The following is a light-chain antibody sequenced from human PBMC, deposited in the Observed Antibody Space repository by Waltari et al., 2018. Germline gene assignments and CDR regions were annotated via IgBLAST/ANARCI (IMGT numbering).Light chain of an antibody. CDR1: RSNIGAGYD. J-gene: IGLJ3*02. Sequence: QSVLTQPPSVSGAPGQRVTISCTGSRSNIGAGYDVPWYQQLPGTAPKLLIDGNINRPSGVPDQFSGSKSGTSASLAITGLQAEDEADYYCQSYDNSLSGWVFGGGTKLTVL. CDR3: QSYDNSLSGWV. V-gene: IGLV1-40*01. CDR2: GNI.